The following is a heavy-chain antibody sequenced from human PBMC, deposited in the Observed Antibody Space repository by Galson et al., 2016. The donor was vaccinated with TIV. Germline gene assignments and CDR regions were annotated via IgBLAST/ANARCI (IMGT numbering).Heavy chain of an antibody. Sequence: SVKVSCKASGGTFSSYDISWLRQIPGQGFEWTGRINPAVGLIKYAERFQGRFTITAAYMELSSLRSEDTAVYYCSSASHLVPTVHHYWGQGTLVTVSS. CDR1: GGTFSSYD. CDR2: INPAVGLI. CDR3: SSASHLVPTVHHY. V-gene: IGHV1-69*04. D-gene: IGHD3-3*02. J-gene: IGHJ4*02.